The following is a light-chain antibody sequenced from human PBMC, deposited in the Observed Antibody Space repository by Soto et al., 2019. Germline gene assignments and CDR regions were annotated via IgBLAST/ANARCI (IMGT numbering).Light chain of an antibody. CDR1: GSNIGGNT. CDR3: AAWDDSLNGVV. Sequence: QSVLTQPPSASGTPGQRVTISCSGSGSNIGGNTVNWYQQLPGAAPKPLIYSNNLRPSEVPDRFSGSKSGTSASLAISGLQSEDEADYCCAAWDDSLNGVVFGGGTKLTVL. J-gene: IGLJ2*01. CDR2: SNN. V-gene: IGLV1-44*01.